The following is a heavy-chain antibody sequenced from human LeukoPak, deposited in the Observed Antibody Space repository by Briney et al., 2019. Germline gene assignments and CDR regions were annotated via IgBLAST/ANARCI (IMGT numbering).Heavy chain of an antibody. D-gene: IGHD1-26*01. CDR1: GDSMSGFY. CDR2: MHYTGST. CDR3: ARHQWVPAFDV. Sequence: SSETLSLTCTVSGDSMSGFYWNWIRQPPGKGLEWIGYMHYTGSTNYNPSLKSRVTISIDTSKNQFSLKLSSVTASDTAVYYCARHQWVPAFDVWGQGTMVTVSS. V-gene: IGHV4-59*08. J-gene: IGHJ3*01.